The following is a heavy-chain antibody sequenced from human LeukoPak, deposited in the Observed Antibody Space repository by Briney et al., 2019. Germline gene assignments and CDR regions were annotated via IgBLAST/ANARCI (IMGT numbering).Heavy chain of an antibody. CDR2: INPNSGGT. CDR1: GYTFTGYY. J-gene: IGHJ4*02. V-gene: IGHV1-2*02. Sequence: ASVKVSCKASGYTFTGYYMHWVRQAPGQGLEWMGWINPNSGGTNYAQKFQGRVTMTRDTSISTAYMELSRLRSDDTAVYYCARDRRSSWYSQFYYWGQGTLVTVSS. D-gene: IGHD6-13*01. CDR3: ARDRRSSWYSQFYY.